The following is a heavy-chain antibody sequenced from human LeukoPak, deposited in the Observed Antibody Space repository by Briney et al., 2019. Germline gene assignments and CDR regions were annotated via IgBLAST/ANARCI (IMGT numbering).Heavy chain of an antibody. CDR1: GGSFSGYY. J-gene: IGHJ4*02. Sequence: SETLSLTCAVYGGSFSGYYWSWIRQPPGKGLEWIGEINHSGSTNYNPSLKSRVTISVDTSKNQFSLKLSSVTAADTAVYYCARGGLYYYDSSGYLLDYWGQGTLVTVSS. V-gene: IGHV4-34*01. D-gene: IGHD3-22*01. CDR3: ARGGLYYYDSSGYLLDY. CDR2: INHSGST.